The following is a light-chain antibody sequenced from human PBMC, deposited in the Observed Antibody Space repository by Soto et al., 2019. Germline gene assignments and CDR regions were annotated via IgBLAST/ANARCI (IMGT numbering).Light chain of an antibody. J-gene: IGLJ1*01. CDR2: EVN. CDR3: SSCAVSNSFV. CDR1: SNDVGGYNY. Sequence: QSALTQPPSASGSPGQSVTISCTGTSNDVGGYNYVSWYQQHPGKAPKLMIYEVNKRPSGVPDRFSGSKSGNTASLTVSGLQAEDEADYDCSSCAVSNSFVFGTGTKLTVL. V-gene: IGLV2-8*01.